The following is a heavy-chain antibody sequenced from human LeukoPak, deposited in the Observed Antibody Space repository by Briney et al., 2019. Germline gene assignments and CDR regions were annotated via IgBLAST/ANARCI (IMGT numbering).Heavy chain of an antibody. Sequence: GSLRLSWAASGITSSNAWMSWGRQAPGKGLELVGRIKSKTDGGTTDYAPPVKGRFTISRDDSKNTLYLQMNSLKTEDTAVYYCTTYFDYWGQGTLVTVSS. V-gene: IGHV3-15*01. CDR3: TTYFDY. CDR1: GITSSNAW. J-gene: IGHJ4*02. CDR2: IKSKTDGGTT.